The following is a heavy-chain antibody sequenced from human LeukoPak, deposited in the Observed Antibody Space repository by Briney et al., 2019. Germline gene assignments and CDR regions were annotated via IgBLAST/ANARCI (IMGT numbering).Heavy chain of an antibody. Sequence: ASVKVSFKASGYTFTGCYMHWVRQAPGQGLEWMGWINSNSGGTNYAQKFQGRVTMTRDTSISTAYMELSRLRSDDTAVDYWARALGFCSNTSCYTGWFDPWGQGALVTVSS. CDR3: ARALGFCSNTSCYTGWFDP. CDR2: INSNSGGT. CDR1: GYTFTGCY. V-gene: IGHV1-2*02. D-gene: IGHD2-2*02. J-gene: IGHJ5*02.